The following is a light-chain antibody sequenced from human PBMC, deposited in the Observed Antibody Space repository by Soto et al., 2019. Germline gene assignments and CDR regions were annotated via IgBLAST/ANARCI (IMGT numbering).Light chain of an antibody. Sequence: IQLTQSPSSLSASVGDRVTITFRASQGISSYLGWYQQKPGKAPNLLIYDASTLHSGVPSRFSGGGSGTDFTLTISSLQPEDFATYYCQQANSFPLTFGGGTKVDIK. CDR1: QGISSY. CDR3: QQANSFPLT. J-gene: IGKJ4*01. V-gene: IGKV1-9*01. CDR2: DAS.